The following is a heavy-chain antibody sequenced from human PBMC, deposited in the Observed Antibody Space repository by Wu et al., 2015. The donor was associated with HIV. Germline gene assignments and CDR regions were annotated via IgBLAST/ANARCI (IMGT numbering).Heavy chain of an antibody. Sequence: QVQLQESGPGLVKPSETLSLTCTVSGGSISSYYWSWIRQPPGKGLEWIGYIYYSGSTNYNPSLKSRVTISVDTSKNQFSLKLSSVTAADTAVYYCARGGDSSGYYETAFDIWGQGTIVTVSS. D-gene: IGHD3-22*01. CDR1: GGSISSYY. CDR3: ARGGDSSGYYETAFDI. CDR2: IYYSGST. V-gene: IGHV4-59*01. J-gene: IGHJ3*02.